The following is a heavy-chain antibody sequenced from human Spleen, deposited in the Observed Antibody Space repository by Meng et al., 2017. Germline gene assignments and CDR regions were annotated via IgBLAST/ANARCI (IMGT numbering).Heavy chain of an antibody. Sequence: GESLKISCAASGFTFSSYGMSWVRQAPVKGLECVSAISGSGGSTYYADSVKGRFTISRNNGENSLDLQMNSLRAEDTAVYYCARHGQSSGSYTYSFDNWGQGTLVTVSS. CDR1: GFTFSSYG. D-gene: IGHD1-26*01. J-gene: IGHJ4*02. CDR2: ISGSGGST. CDR3: ARHGQSSGSYTYSFDN. V-gene: IGHV3-23*01.